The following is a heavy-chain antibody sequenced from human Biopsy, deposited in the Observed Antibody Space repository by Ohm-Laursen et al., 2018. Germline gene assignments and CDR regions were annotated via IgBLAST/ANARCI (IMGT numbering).Heavy chain of an antibody. CDR3: AKRGVERGRPLAY. Sequence: SVKVSCKASGGTFSSFGISWVRQAPGQGLEWMGEINSMFGTTNYAQTFQGRVTITADESTSTAYMEVSSLRSEDTALYYCAKRGVERGRPLAYWGQGTLVTVSS. J-gene: IGHJ4*02. CDR2: INSMFGTT. CDR1: GGTFSSFG. V-gene: IGHV1-69*13. D-gene: IGHD1-1*01.